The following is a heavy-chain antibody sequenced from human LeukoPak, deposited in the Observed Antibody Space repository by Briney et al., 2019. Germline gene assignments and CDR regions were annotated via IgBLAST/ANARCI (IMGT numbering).Heavy chain of an antibody. Sequence: ASVKVSCKASGGTFSSYAISWVRQAPGQGLEWMGGIIPIFGTANYAQKFQGRVTMTTDTSTSTAYMELRSLRSDDTAVYYCARRMVIPAFDIWGQGTMVTVSS. CDR1: GGTFSSYA. D-gene: IGHD4-23*01. V-gene: IGHV1-69*05. CDR2: IIPIFGTA. CDR3: ARRMVIPAFDI. J-gene: IGHJ3*02.